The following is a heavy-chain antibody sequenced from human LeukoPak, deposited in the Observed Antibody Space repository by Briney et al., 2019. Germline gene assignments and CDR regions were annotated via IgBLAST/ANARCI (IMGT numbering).Heavy chain of an antibody. D-gene: IGHD4-17*01. CDR3: ARAQGDYGDYAFDY. J-gene: IGHJ4*02. V-gene: IGHV3-48*01. CDR2: ITGSTRTT. CDR1: GFSFSAYG. Sequence: AGGSLRLSCAASGFSFSAYGMSWVRQAPGEGLEWVSSITGSTRTTYYADSVKGRFTISRDNAKNSLYLQMNSLRAEDTAVYYCARAQGDYGDYAFDYWGQGTLVTVSS.